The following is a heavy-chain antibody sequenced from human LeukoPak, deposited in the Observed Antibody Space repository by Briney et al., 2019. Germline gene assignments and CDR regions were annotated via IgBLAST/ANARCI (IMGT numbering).Heavy chain of an antibody. CDR1: GFIFSSHA. J-gene: IGHJ4*02. CDR3: AKDGGPYCGGDCSYYFDY. V-gene: IGHV3-23*01. CDR2: ISGSGGST. Sequence: GGSLRLSCSASGFIFSSHAMNWVRQAPGKGLEWVSVISGSGGSTYYADSVKGRFTISRDNSKNTLYLQMNSLRAEDTAVYYCAKDGGPYCGGDCSYYFDYWGQGTLVTVSS. D-gene: IGHD2-21*02.